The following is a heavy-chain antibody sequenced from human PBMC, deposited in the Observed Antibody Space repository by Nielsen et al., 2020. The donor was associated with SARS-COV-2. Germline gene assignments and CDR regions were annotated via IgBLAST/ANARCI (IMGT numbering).Heavy chain of an antibody. CDR2: IRSERHGGTT. CDR1: GLAFRDAW. J-gene: IGHJ4*02. V-gene: IGHV3-15*01. D-gene: IGHD2-8*02. Sequence: ESLKISCATSGLAFRDAWMTWVRQAPGKGLQWVGHIRSERHGGTTDYAGAVKGRFTISRDDSTDTVYLQMNSLTTEDTGLYFCCKDVPFTGGGAIRYWGQGALVTVSS. CDR3: CKDVPFTGGGAIRY.